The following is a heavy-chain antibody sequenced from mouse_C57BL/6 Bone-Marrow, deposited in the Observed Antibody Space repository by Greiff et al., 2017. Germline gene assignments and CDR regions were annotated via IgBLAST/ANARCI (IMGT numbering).Heavy chain of an antibody. J-gene: IGHJ4*01. Sequence: QVQLKESGAELARPGASVKLSCKASGYTFTSYGISWVKQRTGQGLEWIGEIYPRRGNTYYNEKFKGKATLTADQSSSTAYMELRSLTSEDSAVYFCARDGYYYAMDYWGQGTSVTVSS. CDR2: IYPRRGNT. CDR1: GYTFTSYG. V-gene: IGHV1-81*01. D-gene: IGHD2-3*01. CDR3: ARDGYYYAMDY.